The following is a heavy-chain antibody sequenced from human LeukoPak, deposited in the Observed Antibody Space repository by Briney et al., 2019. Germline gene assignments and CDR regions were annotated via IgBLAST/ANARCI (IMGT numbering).Heavy chain of an antibody. Sequence: KPAETLSLTCSVSVGSISIYYGCWIRQPPGKGLEWIGYIYYSGSTNYNPSLKSRLTISVDTPKNQFSLKLSSVTAADTAVYYCARVRHYYGSGSYPDYWGQGTLVTVSS. J-gene: IGHJ4*02. V-gene: IGHV4-59*01. CDR3: ARVRHYYGSGSYPDY. CDR1: VGSISIYY. CDR2: IYYSGST. D-gene: IGHD3-10*01.